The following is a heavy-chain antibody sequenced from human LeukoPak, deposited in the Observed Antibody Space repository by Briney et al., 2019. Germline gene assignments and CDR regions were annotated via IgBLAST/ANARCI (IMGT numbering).Heavy chain of an antibody. CDR1: GFPFNNYW. CDR3: ARDAHCSSTSCDKPLWYFDL. V-gene: IGHV3-7*01. D-gene: IGHD2-2*02. CDR2: IKQDGSET. J-gene: IGHJ2*01. Sequence: PGGSLRLSCAASGFPFNNYWMSWVRQAPGKGLEWVANIKQDGSETYYVDSVKGRFTISRGNAKNSLYLQMNSLRAEDTALYHCARDAHCSSTSCDKPLWYFDLWGRGTLVTVSS.